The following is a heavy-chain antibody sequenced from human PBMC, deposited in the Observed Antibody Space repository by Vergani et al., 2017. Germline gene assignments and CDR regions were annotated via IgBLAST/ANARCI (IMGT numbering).Heavy chain of an antibody. CDR3: ARARYLLNWFDP. J-gene: IGHJ5*02. V-gene: IGHV4-61*02. CDR1: GGSISSGSYY. D-gene: IGHD2-15*01. Sequence: QVQLQESGPGLVKPSQTLSLTCTVSGGSISSGSYYWSWIRQPAGKGLEWIGRIYTSGSTNYNPSLKSRVTISLDTSKNQFSLKLSSLTAADTAVYYCARARYLLNWFDPWGQGTLVTVSS. CDR2: IYTSGST.